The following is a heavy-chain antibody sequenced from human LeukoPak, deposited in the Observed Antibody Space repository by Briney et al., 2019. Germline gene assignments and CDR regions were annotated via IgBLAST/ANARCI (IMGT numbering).Heavy chain of an antibody. CDR3: AKVRDRDDFWSGYYTYYFDY. Sequence: GGSLRLSCAASGFTFSSYWMHWVRQAPGKGLVWVSRINTDGSSTSYADSVKGRFTISRDNAKNTLYLQMNSLRAEDTAVYYCAKVRDRDDFWSGYYTYYFDYWGQGTLVTVSS. V-gene: IGHV3-74*01. CDR1: GFTFSSYW. J-gene: IGHJ4*02. D-gene: IGHD3-3*01. CDR2: INTDGSST.